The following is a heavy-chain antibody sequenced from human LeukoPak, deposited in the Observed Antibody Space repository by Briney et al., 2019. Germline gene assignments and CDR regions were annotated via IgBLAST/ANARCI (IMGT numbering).Heavy chain of an antibody. CDR1: GGSISSYY. CDR2: IYYSGST. V-gene: IGHV4-59*01. J-gene: IGHJ4*02. Sequence: SETLSLTCTVSGGSISSYYWSWIRQPPGKGLEWIGYIYYSGSTNYNPSLKSRVTISVDTSKNQFSLRLSSVTAADTAVYYCARVYPSGYFDYWGQGTLVTVSS. D-gene: IGHD2-8*01. CDR3: ARVYPSGYFDY.